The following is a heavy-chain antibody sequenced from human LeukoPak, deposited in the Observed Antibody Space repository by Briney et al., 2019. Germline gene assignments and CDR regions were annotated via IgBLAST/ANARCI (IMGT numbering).Heavy chain of an antibody. V-gene: IGHV4-4*07. CDR1: GGSISSDY. D-gene: IGHD6-13*01. CDR3: ARGSPGIAAVDY. J-gene: IGHJ4*02. Sequence: PSETLSLTCTVSGGSISSDYWSWIRQPAGKGLEWIGRINISGSTNYNPSLKSRVTISVDTSKNQFSLRLSSVTAADTAVYYCARGSPGIAAVDYWGQGTLVTVSS. CDR2: INISGST.